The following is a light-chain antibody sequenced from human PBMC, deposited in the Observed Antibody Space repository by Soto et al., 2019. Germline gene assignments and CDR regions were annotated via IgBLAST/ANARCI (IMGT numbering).Light chain of an antibody. CDR2: GAS. V-gene: IGKV1-5*01. CDR1: QSIRHY. Sequence: DIQMTQSPPTLSASVGDRVTITCRASQSIRHYLAWYQQMPGKAPKLLIYGASTLQSGVPSRFSGSGSGTEFTLTISSLQPDDFGTYFCQPRKSYSQTFGQGTKVEIK. CDR3: QPRKSYSQT. J-gene: IGKJ1*01.